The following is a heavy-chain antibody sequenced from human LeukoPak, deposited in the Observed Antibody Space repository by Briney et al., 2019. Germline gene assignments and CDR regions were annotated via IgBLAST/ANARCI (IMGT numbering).Heavy chain of an antibody. CDR2: INGDGSST. Sequence: GGSLTLSCAASGFTFSSDWMHWVRHAPGKGLVCVSYINGDGSSTNYADSVRGRFTISRDNAKKTLYLQMNSLRDEDTAVYYCVRGLDSWGQGTLVTVSS. CDR1: GFTFSSDW. V-gene: IGHV3-74*01. CDR3: VRGLDS. D-gene: IGHD3-16*01. J-gene: IGHJ5*01.